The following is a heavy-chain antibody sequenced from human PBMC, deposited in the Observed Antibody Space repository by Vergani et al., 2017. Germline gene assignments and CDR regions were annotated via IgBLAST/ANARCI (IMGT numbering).Heavy chain of an antibody. D-gene: IGHD3-10*01. J-gene: IGHJ3*02. CDR1: GGSISSSSYY. V-gene: IGHV4-39*01. CDR2: IYYSGST. Sequence: QLQLQESGPGLVKPSETLSLTCTVPGGSISSSSYYWGWIRQPPGKGLEWIGSIYYSGSTYYNPSLKSRVTISVDTSKNQFSLKLSSVPAADTAVYYCARPMVRGVITVRNAFDIWGRGTMVTVCS. CDR3: ARPMVRGVITVRNAFDI.